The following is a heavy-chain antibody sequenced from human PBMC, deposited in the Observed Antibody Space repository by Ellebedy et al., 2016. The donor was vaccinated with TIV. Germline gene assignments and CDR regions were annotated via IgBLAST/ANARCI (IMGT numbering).Heavy chain of an antibody. D-gene: IGHD1-1*01. CDR2: IFTSGSF. J-gene: IGHJ6*03. V-gene: IGHV4-4*07. Sequence: SETLSLPXTVSGGSVSRYFWSWIRQPAGKGLEWIGRIFTSGSFNYNPSLMSRVTMSVVTSKNQISLRLNSVTTADTAVYYCARVHCSITTCDYYYMDVWGKGTTVTVSS. CDR3: ARVHCSITTCDYYYMDV. CDR1: GGSVSRYF.